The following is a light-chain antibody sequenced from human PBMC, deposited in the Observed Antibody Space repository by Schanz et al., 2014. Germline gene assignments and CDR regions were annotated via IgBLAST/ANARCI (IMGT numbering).Light chain of an antibody. J-gene: IGKJ1*01. CDR2: DAS. CDR1: QSIGTW. V-gene: IGKV1-5*01. CDR3: QHYDRYSGT. Sequence: DIQMTQSPSTLSASLGDRVTITCRASQSIGTWLAWYQQKPGKAPKLLIYDASSFDRGVPSRFSGSGSGTEFTLTISSLQPDDSATYYCQHYDRYSGTFGQGTKVEFK.